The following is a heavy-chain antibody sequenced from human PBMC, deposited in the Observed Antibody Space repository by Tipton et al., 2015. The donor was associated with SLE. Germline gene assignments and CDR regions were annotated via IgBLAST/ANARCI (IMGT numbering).Heavy chain of an antibody. D-gene: IGHD7-27*01. V-gene: IGHV4-59*08. J-gene: IGHJ3*02. CDR2: IYYSGST. CDR3: ARGGPGDPYAFDI. Sequence: TLSLTCTVYGGSISSYYWSWIRQPPGKGLEWIGYIYYSGSTYYNPSLKSRVTISVDTSKNQFSLKLSSVTAADTAVYYCARGGPGDPYAFDIWGQGTMVTVSS. CDR1: GGSISSYY.